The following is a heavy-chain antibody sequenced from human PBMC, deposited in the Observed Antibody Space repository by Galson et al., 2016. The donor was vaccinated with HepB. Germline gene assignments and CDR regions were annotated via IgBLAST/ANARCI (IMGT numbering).Heavy chain of an antibody. Sequence: SLRLSCAASGFTFSSYGMHWVRQAPGKGLEWVAVIWYDGSNKYYADSVKGRFTISRDNSKNTLYLQMNSLGAEDTAVYYCARDSFYGDQNEDYWGQGTLVTVSS. J-gene: IGHJ4*02. D-gene: IGHD4-17*01. CDR2: IWYDGSNK. V-gene: IGHV3-33*01. CDR3: ARDSFYGDQNEDY. CDR1: GFTFSSYG.